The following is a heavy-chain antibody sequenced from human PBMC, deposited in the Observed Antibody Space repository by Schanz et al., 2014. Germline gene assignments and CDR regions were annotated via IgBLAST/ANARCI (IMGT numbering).Heavy chain of an antibody. J-gene: IGHJ3*02. CDR2: IKDDGGAT. CDR3: VREDMVRGIRAFDI. Sequence: EVQLVESGGGLVQPGGSLRLSCAASGFTFSSYWMSWVRQTPGKGLEWLANIKDDGGATNYMDSVKGRFTISRDNAKNALYLQMNSMTAEDTAVYYCVREDMVRGIRAFDIWGQGTMVTVSS. V-gene: IGHV3-7*01. CDR1: GFTFSSYW. D-gene: IGHD3-10*01.